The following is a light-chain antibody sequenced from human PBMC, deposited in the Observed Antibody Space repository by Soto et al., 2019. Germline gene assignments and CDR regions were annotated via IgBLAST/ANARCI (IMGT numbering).Light chain of an antibody. CDR3: QQYGSSLRT. CDR1: QSVRSN. V-gene: IGKV3-20*01. CDR2: GAS. J-gene: IGKJ1*01. Sequence: EKVMTQSPATLSVSPGERATLSCRASQSVRSNLAWYQQNPGQAPRLLIYGASSRATGIPDRFSGSGSGTDFTLTISRLEPEDFAVYYCQQYGSSLRTFGQGTKVDIK.